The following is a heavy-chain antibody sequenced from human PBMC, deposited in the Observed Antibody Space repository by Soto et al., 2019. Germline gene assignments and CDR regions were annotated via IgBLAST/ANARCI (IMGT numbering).Heavy chain of an antibody. V-gene: IGHV4-30-4*01. CDR1: GGSISSGDYY. CDR2: IYYSGNT. Sequence: QVQLQESGPGLVKPSQTLSLTCTVSGGSISSGDYYWSWIRQPPGKGLEWIGYIYYSGNTYYNPSLKSRVTITADTSKHHFSLKLSSVTAADTAVYYCARAHSGYDPLDYWGQGALVTVSS. J-gene: IGHJ4*02. CDR3: ARAHSGYDPLDY. D-gene: IGHD5-12*01.